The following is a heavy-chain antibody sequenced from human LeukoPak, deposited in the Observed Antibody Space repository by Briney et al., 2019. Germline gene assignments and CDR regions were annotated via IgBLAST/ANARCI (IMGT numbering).Heavy chain of an antibody. CDR3: ANGRTSSGTLQHDY. D-gene: IGHD6-19*01. J-gene: IGHJ4*02. CDR2: ISSSSSYI. V-gene: IGHV3-21*04. Sequence: GGSLRLSCAASGFTFSSYSMNWVRQAPGKGLEWVSSISSSSSYIYYADSVKGRFTISRDNAKNTLYLQMNSLRAGDAAVYYCANGRTSSGTLQHDYWGQGTLVTVSS. CDR1: GFTFSSYS.